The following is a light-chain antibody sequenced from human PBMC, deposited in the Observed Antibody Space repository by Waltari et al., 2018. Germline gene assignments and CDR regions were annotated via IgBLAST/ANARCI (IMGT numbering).Light chain of an antibody. CDR1: NSDVGGYNY. CDR3: NSYSHSGTLVV. J-gene: IGLJ2*01. V-gene: IGLV2-14*03. Sequence: QSALTQPASVSGSPGQSITISCTCTNSDVGGYNYVSWYQQHPAKVPKLMIYDVSNRPSGISNRFSGSKSGNTASLTISGLQAEDEADYYCNSYSHSGTLVVFGGGTKLTVL. CDR2: DVS.